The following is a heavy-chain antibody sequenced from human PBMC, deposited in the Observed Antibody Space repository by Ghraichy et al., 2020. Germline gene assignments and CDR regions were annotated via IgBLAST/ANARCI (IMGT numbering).Heavy chain of an antibody. CDR2: IYHTGST. CDR1: GGSISSGGYS. J-gene: IGHJ3*02. D-gene: IGHD3-22*01. CDR3: ARSYYSDTSVAAFDI. V-gene: IGHV4-30-2*01. Sequence: SETLSLTCAVSGGSISSGGYSWSWIRQPPGKGLEWIGYIYHTGSTYYNPSLKSRVTISVDMSKKQFSLKLTSVTAADTAVYYCARSYYSDTSVAAFDIWGQGTMVTVSS.